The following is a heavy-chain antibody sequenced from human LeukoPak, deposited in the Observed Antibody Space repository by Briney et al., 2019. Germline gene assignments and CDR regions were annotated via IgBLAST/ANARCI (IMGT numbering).Heavy chain of an antibody. CDR3: ARTGTSSDAFDL. J-gene: IGHJ5*02. D-gene: IGHD1-1*01. CDR2: IGIIGDT. CDR1: GFTFNRKD. V-gene: IGHV3-13*01. Sequence: GGSLRLSCAASGFTFNRKDMHWIRQARGRGLEWVSGIGIIGDTYYSDSVKGRFTISRETDKNSVYLQMSSLTAGDTAVYFCARTGTSSDAFDLWGRGTLVTVSS.